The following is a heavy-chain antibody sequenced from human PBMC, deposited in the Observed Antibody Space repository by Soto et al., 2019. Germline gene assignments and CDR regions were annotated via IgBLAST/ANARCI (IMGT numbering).Heavy chain of an antibody. Sequence: GGSLRLSCAASGFTFGSYSMNWVRQAPGKGLEWVSYISSSSSTIYYADSVKGRFTISRDNAKNSLYLQMNSLRAEDTAVYYCARAGRDCSGGSCYSARNYYYYMDVWGKGTTVTVSS. D-gene: IGHD2-15*01. CDR1: GFTFGSYS. CDR3: ARAGRDCSGGSCYSARNYYYYMDV. CDR2: ISSSSSTI. J-gene: IGHJ6*03. V-gene: IGHV3-48*01.